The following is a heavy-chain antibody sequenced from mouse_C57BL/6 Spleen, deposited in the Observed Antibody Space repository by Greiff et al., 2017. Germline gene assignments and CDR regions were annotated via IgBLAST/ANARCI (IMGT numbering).Heavy chain of an antibody. CDR3: EGYDSWAFDV. D-gene: IGHD2-12*01. CDR2: IYPGSGNT. CDR1: GYTFTDYY. Sequence: QVQLKESGAELVRPGASVKMSCKASGYTFTDYYINWVKQRPGQGLEWIARIYPGSGNTYYNEKFKGKATLTAEKSSSTACMQLSSLTSEDSAVYFCEGYDSWAFDVWGTGTTVTVSS. J-gene: IGHJ1*03. V-gene: IGHV1-76*01.